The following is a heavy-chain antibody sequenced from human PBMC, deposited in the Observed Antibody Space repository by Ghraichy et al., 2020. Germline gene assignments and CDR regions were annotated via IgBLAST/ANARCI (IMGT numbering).Heavy chain of an antibody. CDR3: ARDVLQFFGSLGVPNFFDS. Sequence: SETLSLTCAVYGGSFSGYYWTWIRQSPGKGLEWIGEINHSGRTHYNPSLKSRVTILVDTSKNQFSLKLSSVSAADTAVYYCARDVLQFFGSLGVPNFFDSWGQGSLVTVSS. CDR2: INHSGRT. V-gene: IGHV4-34*01. D-gene: IGHD3-3*01. CDR1: GGSFSGYY. J-gene: IGHJ4*02.